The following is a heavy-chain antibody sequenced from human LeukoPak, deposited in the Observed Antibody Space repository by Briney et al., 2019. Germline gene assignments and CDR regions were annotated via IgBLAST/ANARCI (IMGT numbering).Heavy chain of an antibody. V-gene: IGHV4-39*01. CDR1: GDSISSSNYY. CDR3: TRQGVYYDSSGYYLSWFDP. J-gene: IGHJ5*02. Sequence: SETLSLTCTVSGDSISSSNYYWGWIRQPPGKGLEWIGTIYYSGHTYYNPSLESRVTISVDTSKNQFSLKLTSVTATDTAVYYCTRQGVYYDSSGYYLSWFDPRGQGTLVTVSS. D-gene: IGHD3-22*01. CDR2: IYYSGHT.